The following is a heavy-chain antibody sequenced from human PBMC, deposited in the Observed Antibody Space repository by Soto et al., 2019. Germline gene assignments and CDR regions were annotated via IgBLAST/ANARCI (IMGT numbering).Heavy chain of an antibody. CDR1: GFTFGDYA. D-gene: IGHD3-22*01. Sequence: RSLRLSCTASGFTFGDYAMSWVRQAPGKGLEWVGFIRSKAYGGTTEYAASVKGRFTISRDDSKSIAYLQMNSLKTEDTAVYYCTREGGSGYYYVYWYFDLWGRGXLVTVSS. J-gene: IGHJ2*01. CDR2: IRSKAYGGTT. CDR3: TREGGSGYYYVYWYFDL. V-gene: IGHV3-49*04.